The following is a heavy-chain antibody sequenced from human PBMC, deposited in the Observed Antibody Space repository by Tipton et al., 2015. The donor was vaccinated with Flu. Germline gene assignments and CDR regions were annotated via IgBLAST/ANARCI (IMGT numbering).Heavy chain of an antibody. D-gene: IGHD3-10*01. CDR2: IKQDGSEK. CDR1: GFTFSSYW. CDR3: ARGREARGGHYGMDV. J-gene: IGHJ6*02. V-gene: IGHV3-7*03. Sequence: SLRLSCAASGFTFSSYWMSWVRQAPGKGLEWVANIKQDGSEKKYVDSVKGRFTISRDKSKNTVYLQMNSLRAEDTAVYYCARGREARGGHYGMDVWGQGTTVTVSS.